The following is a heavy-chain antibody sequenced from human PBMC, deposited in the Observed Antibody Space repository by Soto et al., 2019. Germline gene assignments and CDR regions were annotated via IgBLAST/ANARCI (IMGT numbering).Heavy chain of an antibody. V-gene: IGHV4-31*03. CDR1: GGSISSGGYY. J-gene: IGHJ5*02. Sequence: SETLSLTCTVSGGSISSGGYYWSWIRQHPGKGLDWIGYIYYSGSTYYNPSLKSRVTISVDTSKNQFSLKLSSVTAADTAVYYCARDGSSGAPAAIRKYNWFDPWGQGTLVTVSS. CDR2: IYYSGST. CDR3: ARDGSSGAPAAIRKYNWFDP. D-gene: IGHD2-2*01.